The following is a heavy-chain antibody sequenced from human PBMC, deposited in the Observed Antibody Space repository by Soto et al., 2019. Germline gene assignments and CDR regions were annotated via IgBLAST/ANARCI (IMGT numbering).Heavy chain of an antibody. V-gene: IGHV3-30*18. CDR2: ISYDGIKK. Sequence: QVQLVESGGGGVQPGRSLRLCCAASGFIFSSCGMHWVRQAPGKGLAWVAVISYDGIKKYYGDSVKGRFSISRDNSKNTLYLQMNSLSSDDTAVYYCVQAGGPFGDGRERGDYWGQGTLVAVSS. CDR3: VQAGGPFGDGRERGDY. D-gene: IGHD2-8*02. CDR1: GFIFSSCG. J-gene: IGHJ4*02.